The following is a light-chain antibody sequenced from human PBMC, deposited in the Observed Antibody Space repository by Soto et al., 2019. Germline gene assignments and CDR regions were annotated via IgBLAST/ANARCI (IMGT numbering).Light chain of an antibody. J-gene: IGKJ4*01. CDR1: QSVGGIY. Sequence: EIVLTQSPGTLSLSPGERATLSCRASQSVGGIYLVWYQQKPGQAPRLLIYGASSRATGIPDRFSGSGSGTDFTLTVSRLEPEDFAVYYCQQYGSSPLLTFGGGTKVEIK. CDR2: GAS. V-gene: IGKV3-20*01. CDR3: QQYGSSPLLT.